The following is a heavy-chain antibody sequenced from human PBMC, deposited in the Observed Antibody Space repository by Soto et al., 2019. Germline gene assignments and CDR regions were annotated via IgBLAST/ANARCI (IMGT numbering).Heavy chain of an antibody. V-gene: IGHV3-30*18. Sequence: GGSLRLSCAASGFTFSSYGMHWVRQAPGKGLEWVAVISYDGSNKNYGDSVKGRFTISRDNSKNTLYLEMNSLRAEDTAVYYCAKVLRMTKVTTIDFWGRGTLVTVSS. J-gene: IGHJ4*02. CDR1: GFTFSSYG. D-gene: IGHD4-17*01. CDR2: ISYDGSNK. CDR3: AKVLRMTKVTTIDF.